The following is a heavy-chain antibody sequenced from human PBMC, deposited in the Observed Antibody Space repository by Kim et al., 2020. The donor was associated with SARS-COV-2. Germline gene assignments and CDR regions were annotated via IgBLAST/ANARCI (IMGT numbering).Heavy chain of an antibody. CDR3: AREQPYSSGWYPNHYGMDV. CDR1: GFTFSSYW. Sequence: GGSLRLSCAASGFTFSSYWMSWVRQAPGKGLEWVANIKQDGSEKYYVDSVKGRFTISRDNAKNSLYLQMNSLRAEDTAVYYCAREQPYSSGWYPNHYGMDVWGQGTTVTVSS. CDR2: IKQDGSEK. V-gene: IGHV3-7*01. D-gene: IGHD6-19*01. J-gene: IGHJ6*02.